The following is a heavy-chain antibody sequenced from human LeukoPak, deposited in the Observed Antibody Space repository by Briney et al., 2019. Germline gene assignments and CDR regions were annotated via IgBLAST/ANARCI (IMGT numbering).Heavy chain of an antibody. CDR3: ARDRAVTQDWVEFDP. V-gene: IGHV3-33*01. CDR1: GFTFSSYG. J-gene: IGHJ5*02. CDR2: IWYDGSNK. Sequence: GGSLRLSCAASGFTFSSYGMHWVRQAPGKGLEWVAVIWYDGSNKYYADSVKGRFTISRDNSKNTLYLQMNSLRAEDTAVYFCARDRAVTQDWVEFDPWGQGTLVTVSS. D-gene: IGHD4-17*01.